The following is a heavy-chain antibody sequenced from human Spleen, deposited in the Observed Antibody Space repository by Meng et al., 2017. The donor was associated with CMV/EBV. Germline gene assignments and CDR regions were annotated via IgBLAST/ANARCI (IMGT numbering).Heavy chain of an antibody. J-gene: IGHJ5*02. D-gene: IGHD4-17*01. CDR2: IYYSGST. Sequence: QGQLQESGPGLVKPSKTLSLTCTVSGGSISSGGFYWSWIRQHPGKGLEWIGYIYYSGSTYYNPSLRSRVAISIDTSKNQFSLKLTSVTAADTAVYFCARTNYGDYNWFDPWGQGTLVTVSS. V-gene: IGHV4-31*03. CDR3: ARTNYGDYNWFDP. CDR1: GGSISSGGFY.